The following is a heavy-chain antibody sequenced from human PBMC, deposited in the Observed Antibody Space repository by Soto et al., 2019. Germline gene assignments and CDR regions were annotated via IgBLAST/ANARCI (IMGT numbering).Heavy chain of an antibody. Sequence: QVQLQESGPGLVKPSQTLSLTCTVSGGSISSGGCYWSWIGQHPRKGLEWIGYIYYSGSTYYNPSLMCRVTISVDTSKNQFSLKLSSVTAADTAVYYCARSSQSTVTTVDYWGQGTLVTVSS. J-gene: IGHJ4*02. D-gene: IGHD4-17*01. CDR3: ARSSQSTVTTVDY. CDR2: IYYSGST. CDR1: GGSISSGGCY. V-gene: IGHV4-31*03.